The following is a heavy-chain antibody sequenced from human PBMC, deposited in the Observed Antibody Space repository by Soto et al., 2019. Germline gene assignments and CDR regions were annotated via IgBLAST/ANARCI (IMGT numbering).Heavy chain of an antibody. J-gene: IGHJ4*02. CDR3: ARVRRHYYDSSGSSYYFDY. Sequence: GGSLRLSCAASGFTFSSYWMSWVRQAPGKGLEWVANIKQDGSGKYYVDSVKGRFTISGDNDKNSLYLQMNSLRAEDTAVYYCARVRRHYYDSSGSSYYFDYWGQGTLVTVSS. CDR2: IKQDGSGK. V-gene: IGHV3-7*05. D-gene: IGHD3-22*01. CDR1: GFTFSSYW.